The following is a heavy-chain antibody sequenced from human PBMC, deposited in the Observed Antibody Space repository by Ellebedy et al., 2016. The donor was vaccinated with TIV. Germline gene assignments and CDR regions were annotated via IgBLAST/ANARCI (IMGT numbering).Heavy chain of an antibody. Sequence: GESLKISCTVSGYSFISHWIAWVRQMPGRGLEWVGRIDPTDSNTRYSPAFQGHVTISVDMSKSTAYLQWSSLEASDPVMYFCARMSEDGYYFDFWGQGTLVTVSS. CDR2: IDPTDSNT. D-gene: IGHD3-3*01. CDR1: GYSFISHW. CDR3: ARMSEDGYYFDF. V-gene: IGHV5-10-1*01. J-gene: IGHJ4*02.